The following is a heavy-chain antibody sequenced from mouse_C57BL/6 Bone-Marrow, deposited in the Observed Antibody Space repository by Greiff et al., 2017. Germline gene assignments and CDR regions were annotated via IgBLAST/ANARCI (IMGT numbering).Heavy chain of an antibody. CDR1: GFNIKDDY. D-gene: IGHD2-9*01. V-gene: IGHV14-4*01. CDR3: TTRAFYGYDWYFDV. Sequence: VQLQQSGAELVRPGASVKLSCTASGFNIKDDYMHWVKQRPEQGLEWIGWIDPENGDTEYASKFQGKATMTADTSSNTAYLQLSSLTSEDTAVYYCTTRAFYGYDWYFDVGGTGTTVTVSS. J-gene: IGHJ1*03. CDR2: IDPENGDT.